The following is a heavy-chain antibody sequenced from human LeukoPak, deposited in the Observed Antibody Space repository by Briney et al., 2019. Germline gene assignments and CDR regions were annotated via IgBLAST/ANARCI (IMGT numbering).Heavy chain of an antibody. CDR2: IYTSGST. V-gene: IGHV4-4*07. J-gene: IGHJ3*02. Sequence: SETLSLTCTVSGGSISSYYWRWIRQPAGKGLEWIGRIYTSGSTNYNPSLKRRVNISVDKSKNQFSLKLSSVTAADTAVYYCARVLYYGSGIPGVHAFDIWGQGTMVTVSS. CDR1: GGSISSYY. CDR3: ARVLYYGSGIPGVHAFDI. D-gene: IGHD3-10*01.